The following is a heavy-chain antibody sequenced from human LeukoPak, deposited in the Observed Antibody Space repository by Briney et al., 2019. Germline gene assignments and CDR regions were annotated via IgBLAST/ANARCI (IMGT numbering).Heavy chain of an antibody. Sequence: GGSLRLSCAASGFTVSSNYMSWVRQAPGKGLEWVSVIYSGGSTYYADSVKGRLTISRDNSKNTLYLQMNSLRAEDTAVYYCARDLNYYDSSGYYDDYWGQGTLVTVSS. V-gene: IGHV3-53*01. CDR3: ARDLNYYDSSGYYDDY. CDR2: IYSGGST. J-gene: IGHJ4*02. CDR1: GFTVSSNY. D-gene: IGHD3-22*01.